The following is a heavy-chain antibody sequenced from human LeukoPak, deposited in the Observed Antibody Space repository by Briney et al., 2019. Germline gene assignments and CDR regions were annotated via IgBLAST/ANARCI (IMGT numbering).Heavy chain of an antibody. CDR3: ARDQVRYSSSPSTNYGMDV. D-gene: IGHD6-6*01. V-gene: IGHV3-64*01. CDR2: ISSNGGST. J-gene: IGHJ6*02. Sequence: GGSLRLSCAASGFTFSSYAMHWVRQAPGKGLEYVSAISSNGGSTYYGNSVKGRFTISRDNSKNTLYLQMGSLRAEDMAVYYCARDQVRYSSSPSTNYGMDVWGQGTTVTVSS. CDR1: GFTFSSYA.